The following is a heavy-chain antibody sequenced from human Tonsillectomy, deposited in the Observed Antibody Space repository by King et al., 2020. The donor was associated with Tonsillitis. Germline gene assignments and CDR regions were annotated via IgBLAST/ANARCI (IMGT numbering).Heavy chain of an antibody. J-gene: IGHJ4*02. Sequence: VQLVESGGGLVQPGGSLRLSCAASGFTVSSNYMSWVRQAPGKGLEWVSVIYSGGGTYYADSVKGRFTISRDNSNNTLYVQMNSLRAEDSAVYYCARGGYSSSWYDRWLYYFDYWGQGTLVTVSS. CDR2: IYSGGGT. CDR3: ARGGYSSSWYDRWLYYFDY. V-gene: IGHV3-66*01. D-gene: IGHD6-13*01. CDR1: GFTVSSNY.